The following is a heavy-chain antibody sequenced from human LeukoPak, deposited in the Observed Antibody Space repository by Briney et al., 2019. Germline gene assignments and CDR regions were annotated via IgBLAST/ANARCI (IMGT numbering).Heavy chain of an antibody. V-gene: IGHV3-53*01. J-gene: IGHJ4*02. CDR3: ARGTVTAPDY. CDR1: GVSVSSNY. Sequence: GGTLRLSCAASGVSVSSNYRSWVRQAPRKGLEWVSIIYSDYSGGSTYYADSVKGRFTISRDNSKNMLYLQMNSLRAEDTAVYSCARGTVTAPDYWGQGTLVTVSS. D-gene: IGHD4-17*01. CDR2: IYSDYSGGST.